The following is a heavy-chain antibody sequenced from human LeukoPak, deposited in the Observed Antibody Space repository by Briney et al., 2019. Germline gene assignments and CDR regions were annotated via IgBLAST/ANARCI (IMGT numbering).Heavy chain of an antibody. CDR2: IYTSGST. Sequence: PSDTLSLTCTVSGGSISSGSYYWSWIREPGGKRLEWMGRIYTSGSTNYNPSLKSRVTISVDTYKNQFSLKLGSVTAADTAVYYCARSAVVVPAALAYFDYWGQGTLVTVSS. CDR1: GGSISSGSYY. V-gene: IGHV4-61*02. CDR3: ARSAVVVPAALAYFDY. D-gene: IGHD2-2*01. J-gene: IGHJ4*02.